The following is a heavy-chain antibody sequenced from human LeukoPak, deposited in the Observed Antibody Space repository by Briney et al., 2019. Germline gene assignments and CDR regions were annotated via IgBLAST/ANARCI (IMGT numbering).Heavy chain of an antibody. D-gene: IGHD6-13*01. CDR2: IYHSGST. V-gene: IGHV4-38-2*02. CDR3: ARDEAAAGYFDY. Sequence: SETLSLTCTVSGYSISSGYYWGWIRQPPGKGLEWIGSIYHSGSTYYNPSLKSRVTISVDTSKNQFSLKLSSVTAADTAVYYCARDEAAAGYFDYWGQGTLVTVSS. CDR1: GYSISSGYY. J-gene: IGHJ4*02.